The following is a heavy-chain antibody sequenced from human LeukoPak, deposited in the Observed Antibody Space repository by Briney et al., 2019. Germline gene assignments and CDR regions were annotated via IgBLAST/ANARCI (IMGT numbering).Heavy chain of an antibody. CDR1: GSTFSDHW. CDR3: ARDTNWYPIDY. V-gene: IGHV3-7*03. CDR2: IKQDGSEK. J-gene: IGHJ4*02. D-gene: IGHD1-1*01. Sequence: GGSLRLSCAASGSTFSDHWMIWVRQAPGKGLEWVANIKQDGSEKNYVDSVKGRFTISRDNAKNSLYLQMNSLRAEDTAVYHCARDTNWYPIDYWGQGTLVTVSS.